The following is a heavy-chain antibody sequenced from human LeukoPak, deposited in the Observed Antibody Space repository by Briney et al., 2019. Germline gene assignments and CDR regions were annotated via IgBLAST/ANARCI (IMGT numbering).Heavy chain of an antibody. Sequence: GASVKVSCKASGGTFSSYAISWVRQAPGQGLEWMGRIIPIFGTANYAQKFQGRVTITTDESTSTAYMELSSLRSEDRAVYYCARSEFLYSGSYYPLDYWGQGTLVTVSS. D-gene: IGHD1-26*01. V-gene: IGHV1-69*05. CDR1: GGTFSSYA. CDR2: IIPIFGTA. J-gene: IGHJ4*02. CDR3: ARSEFLYSGSYYPLDY.